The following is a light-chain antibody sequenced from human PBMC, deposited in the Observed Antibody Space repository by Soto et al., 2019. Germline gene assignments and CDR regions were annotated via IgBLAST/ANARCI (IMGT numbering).Light chain of an antibody. V-gene: IGLV1-40*01. J-gene: IGLJ3*02. Sequence: QSALTQPPSVSGAPGQRVTISCTGSSSNIGAGYDVHWYQLLPGTAPKLLIYGNINRPSGVPDRFSGSNSGTSASLAITGLLAEDEADYYCQSYDISLSASVFGGGTKLTVL. CDR1: SSNIGAGYD. CDR2: GNI. CDR3: QSYDISLSASV.